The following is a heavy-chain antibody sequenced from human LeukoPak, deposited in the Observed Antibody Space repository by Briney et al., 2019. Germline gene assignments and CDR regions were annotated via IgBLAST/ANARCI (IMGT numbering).Heavy chain of an antibody. D-gene: IGHD3-10*02. Sequence: GGSLRLSCAVSGFTFSSSEMNWVRQAPGKGLEWVSYISSSGSTIYYADSVKGRFTISRDNAKNSLYLQMNSLRAEDTAVYYCAELGITMIGGVWGKGTTVTISS. CDR1: GFTFSSSE. V-gene: IGHV3-48*03. J-gene: IGHJ6*04. CDR3: AELGITMIGGV. CDR2: ISSSGSTI.